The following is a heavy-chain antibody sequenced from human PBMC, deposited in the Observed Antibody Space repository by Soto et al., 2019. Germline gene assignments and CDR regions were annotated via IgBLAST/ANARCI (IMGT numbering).Heavy chain of an antibody. D-gene: IGHD5-12*01. CDR1: GATYSNSA. J-gene: IGHJ4*02. CDR2: INPILGIP. Sequence: QVQLVQSGAEVKKPGSSVKVSCKASGATYSNSAISWVRQAPGQGLEWMGGINPILGIPDYAHKFQGRVTITADESTNTGHMDLGSRRSEDTALYFCARGGVDVVATSAFDYWGQGTLVTVSS. CDR3: ARGGVDVVATSAFDY. V-gene: IGHV1-69*10.